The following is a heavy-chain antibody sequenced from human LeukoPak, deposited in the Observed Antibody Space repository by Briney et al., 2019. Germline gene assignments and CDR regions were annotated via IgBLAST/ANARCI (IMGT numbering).Heavy chain of an antibody. D-gene: IGHD6-13*01. V-gene: IGHV4-59*11. CDR3: ARGIAAAGPVDY. J-gene: IGHJ4*02. CDR2: IYFRGST. CDR1: GDSITSHF. Sequence: SETLSLTCTVSGDSITSHFWTWIRQSPGKGLEWIGYIYFRGSTGYNPSLKSRVTISRDTSKNQFSLNLASVTAADTAVYYCARGIAAAGPVDYWGQGTLDTVSS.